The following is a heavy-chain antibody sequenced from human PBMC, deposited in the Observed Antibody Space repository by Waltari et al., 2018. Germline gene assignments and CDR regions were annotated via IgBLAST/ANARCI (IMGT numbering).Heavy chain of an antibody. CDR2: IYYSGST. D-gene: IGHD3-22*01. Sequence: QVQLQESGPGLVKPSQTLSLTCTVSGGPISSGRYYWSWIRQPPGKGLEWIGYIYYSGSTYYNPSLKSRVTISVDTSKNQFSLKLSSVTAADTAVYYCASYVRYYDSSGYYGAFDYWGQGTLVTVSS. CDR3: ASYVRYYDSSGYYGAFDY. V-gene: IGHV4-31*03. CDR1: GGPISSGRYY. J-gene: IGHJ4*02.